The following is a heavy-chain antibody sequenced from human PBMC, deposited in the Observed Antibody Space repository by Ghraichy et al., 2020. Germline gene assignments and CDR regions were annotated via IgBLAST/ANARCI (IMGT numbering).Heavy chain of an antibody. CDR1: GFTVSSNY. V-gene: IGHV3-53*01. J-gene: IGHJ3*02. D-gene: IGHD6-19*01. CDR3: AREPSVAGTDAFDI. Sequence: GGSLRLSCAASGFTVSSNYMSWVRQAPGKGLEWVSVIYSGGSTYYADSVKGRFTISRDNSKNTLYLQMNSLRAEDTAVYYCAREPSVAGTDAFDIWGQGTMVTVSS. CDR2: IYSGGST.